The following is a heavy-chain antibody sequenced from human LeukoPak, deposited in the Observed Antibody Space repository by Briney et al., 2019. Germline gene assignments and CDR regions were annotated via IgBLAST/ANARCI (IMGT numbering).Heavy chain of an antibody. Sequence: SETLSLTCTVSGGSINVFYWSWIRQPAGKGLQWIGRISTSGNTDYNPSLKSRVTMSVDTSKNQFSLKLTSVTAADTAVYYCASGSFYDSGGYFYYWGQGTLVTVSS. D-gene: IGHD3-22*01. CDR1: GGSINVFY. J-gene: IGHJ4*02. CDR2: ISTSGNT. CDR3: ASGSFYDSGGYFYY. V-gene: IGHV4-4*07.